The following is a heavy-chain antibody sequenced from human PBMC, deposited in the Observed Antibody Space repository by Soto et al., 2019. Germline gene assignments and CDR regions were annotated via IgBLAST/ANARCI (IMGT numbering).Heavy chain of an antibody. Sequence: SETLSLTCSVSDDSINSDKYYWGWVRQPPGKGLEWIGSIYHSGNTNYNPSLKSRVTISVDKSKNQFSLKLSSVTAADTAVYYCASGSRYYFDYWGQGTLVTVSS. CDR2: IYHSGNT. CDR1: DDSINSDKYY. CDR3: ASGSRYYFDY. J-gene: IGHJ4*02. V-gene: IGHV4-39*07. D-gene: IGHD2-15*01.